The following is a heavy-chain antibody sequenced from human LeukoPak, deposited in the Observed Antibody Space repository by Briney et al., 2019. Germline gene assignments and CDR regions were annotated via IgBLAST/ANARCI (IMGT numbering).Heavy chain of an antibody. Sequence: GASVKVSCKASGYTFTGYYIHWVRQAPGQGLEWMGWINPKSGGANYAQKFQGRVTMTRDTSISTAYMELSRLRSDDTAVYYCAREGSSGWYWFDPWGQGTLVTVSS. V-gene: IGHV1-2*02. J-gene: IGHJ5*02. CDR1: GYTFTGYY. CDR2: INPKSGGA. CDR3: AREGSSGWYWFDP. D-gene: IGHD6-19*01.